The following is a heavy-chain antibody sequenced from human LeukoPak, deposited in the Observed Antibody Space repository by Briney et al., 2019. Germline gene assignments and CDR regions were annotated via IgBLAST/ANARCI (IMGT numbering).Heavy chain of an antibody. CDR3: AREFGQWLVRGVFDY. CDR2: TYYRSKWYN. V-gene: IGHV6-1*01. J-gene: IGHJ4*02. D-gene: IGHD6-19*01. Sequence: QTLPLTCAISGDSVSSNSAAWNWIRQSPSRGLEWLGRTYYRSKWYNDYAVSVKSRITINPDTSKNQFSLQLNSVTPEDTAVYYCAREFGQWLVRGVFDYWGQGTLVTVSS. CDR1: GDSVSSNSAA.